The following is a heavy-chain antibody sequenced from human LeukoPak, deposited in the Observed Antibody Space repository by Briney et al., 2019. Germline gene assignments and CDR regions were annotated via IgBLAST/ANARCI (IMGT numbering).Heavy chain of an antibody. CDR3: ASLSPAVAGYFDY. D-gene: IGHD6-19*01. V-gene: IGHV3-48*03. CDR1: GFTFSSYE. CDR2: ISSSGSTI. Sequence: GGSLRLSCAASGFTFSSYEMNWVRQAPGKGLEWVSYISSSGSTIYYADSVKGRFTISRDNAKNSLYLQMNSLRAEDTAVYYCASLSPAVAGYFDYWSQGTLVTVSS. J-gene: IGHJ4*02.